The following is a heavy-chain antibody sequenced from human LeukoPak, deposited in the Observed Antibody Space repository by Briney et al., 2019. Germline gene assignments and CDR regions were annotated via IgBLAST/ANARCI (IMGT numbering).Heavy chain of an antibody. V-gene: IGHV3-74*01. D-gene: IGHD5-12*01. Sequence: GGSLRLSCAASGFTFNSYWMVWFRQAPGKGLVWVSCINPDGSWTLHADSVKGRFAISRDYARNTLYLQMNSLGVEDTAMYYCARDWGYSGYDWGLDSDCWGQGALVTVSS. J-gene: IGHJ4*02. CDR1: GFTFNSYW. CDR2: INPDGSWT. CDR3: ARDWGYSGYDWGLDSDC.